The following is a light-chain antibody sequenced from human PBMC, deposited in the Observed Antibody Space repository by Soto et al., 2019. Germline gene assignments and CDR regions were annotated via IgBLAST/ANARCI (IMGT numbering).Light chain of an antibody. CDR3: SSYTSGSTPCV. CDR2: DVS. Sequence: QSVLTQPTSVSGSPGQSITISCTGTSSDVGGYNYVSWYQHHPGKAPKLMICDVSDRPSGVSNRFSGSKSGNTASLTISGLQAEDEADYYCSSYTSGSTPCVFGTGTKVTVL. J-gene: IGLJ1*01. CDR1: SSDVGGYNY. V-gene: IGLV2-14*03.